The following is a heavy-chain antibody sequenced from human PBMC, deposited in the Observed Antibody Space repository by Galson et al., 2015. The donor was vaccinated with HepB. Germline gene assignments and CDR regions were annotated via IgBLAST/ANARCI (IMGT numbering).Heavy chain of an antibody. V-gene: IGHV1-3*01. CDR2: INAGNGNT. CDR1: GYTFTSYA. D-gene: IGHD1-26*01. J-gene: IGHJ5*02. Sequence: SVKVSCKASGYTFTSYAMHWVRQAPGQRLEWMGWINAGNGNTKYSQKFQGRVTITRDTSASTAYMELSNLRSEDTAVYYCARDWGWELPHNWFDPWGQGTLVTVSS. CDR3: ARDWGWELPHNWFDP.